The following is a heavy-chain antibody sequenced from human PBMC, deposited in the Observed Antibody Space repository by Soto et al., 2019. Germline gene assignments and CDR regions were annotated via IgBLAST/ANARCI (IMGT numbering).Heavy chain of an antibody. V-gene: IGHV4-4*07. CDR2: VAASGST. CDR3: ARGGSTHYDYGLDV. J-gene: IGHJ6*02. Sequence: SETLSLTCTVSGGAISGFFWTWVRQPPGMPLEGLGHVAASGSTAYNPSLRSRLSLSLDVSKNRFSLELTSVTAADTAKYFCARGGSTHYDYGLDVWGQGTTVTVSS. CDR1: GGAISGFF.